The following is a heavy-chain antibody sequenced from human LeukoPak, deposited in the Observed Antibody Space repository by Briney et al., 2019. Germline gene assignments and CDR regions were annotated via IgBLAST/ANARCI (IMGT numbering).Heavy chain of an antibody. V-gene: IGHV1-46*01. Sequence: ASVKVSCKASGYTFTNYYIHWVRQAPGQGLEWMGIINPGGGSATYAQKFQGRATMTSDTSTSTVYMDLISLRSEDTAVYYCARDSGFGYFDFWGQGTLVTVSS. CDR2: INPGGGSA. J-gene: IGHJ4*02. D-gene: IGHD1-1*01. CDR3: ARDSGFGYFDF. CDR1: GYTFTNYY.